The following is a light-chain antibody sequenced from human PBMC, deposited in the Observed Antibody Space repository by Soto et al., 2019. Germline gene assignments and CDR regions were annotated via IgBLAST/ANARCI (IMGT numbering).Light chain of an antibody. CDR2: AAS. CDR1: QGISNY. Sequence: DVQMTQAPSSLSASVGDRVTITCRASQGISNYLAWYQQKPGKVPKLLIYAASILQSGVQSRFSGHGSGTDFTLTTSALQPEDVATHCCQTYKRGPRTFGGGTKVEIK. CDR3: QTYKRGPRT. V-gene: IGKV1-27*01. J-gene: IGKJ4*01.